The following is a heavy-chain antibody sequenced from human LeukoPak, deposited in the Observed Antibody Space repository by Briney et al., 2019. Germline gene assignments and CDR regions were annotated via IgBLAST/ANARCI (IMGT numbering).Heavy chain of an antibody. CDR3: ATLIAVAGTFDY. Sequence: SETLSLTCAVYGGSFSGYYWSWIRQPPGKGLEWIGEINHSGSTNYNPSLKSRVTISVDTSKNQFSLKLSSVTAADTAVYYCATLIAVAGTFDYWGQETLVTVSS. CDR2: INHSGST. CDR1: GGSFSGYY. J-gene: IGHJ4*02. V-gene: IGHV4-34*01. D-gene: IGHD6-19*01.